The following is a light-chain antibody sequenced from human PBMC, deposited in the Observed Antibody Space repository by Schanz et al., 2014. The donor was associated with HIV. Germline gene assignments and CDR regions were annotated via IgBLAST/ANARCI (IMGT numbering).Light chain of an antibody. J-gene: IGLJ2*01. Sequence: QSVLTQPPSLSGAPGQRVSLSCNGTSSNIGAGYDVHWYQQFTGRAPKLLIFDDSSRPSGVPDRFSGSKSGTAASLAITGLQADDEADYYCSSYAGSNTVVFGGGTKLTVL. CDR2: DDS. CDR3: SSYAGSNTVV. V-gene: IGLV1-40*01. CDR1: SSNIGAGYD.